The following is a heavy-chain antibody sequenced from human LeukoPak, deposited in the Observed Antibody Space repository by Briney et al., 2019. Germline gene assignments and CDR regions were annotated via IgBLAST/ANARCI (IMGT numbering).Heavy chain of an antibody. CDR3: ARHIWEPGIAVAGTCWFDP. CDR1: GYSINSGYH. Sequence: SETLSLTCIVSGYSINSGYHWGWIRQPPGKGLEWIGSIYHSGSTYYNPSLKSRVTISVDTSKNQFSLKLSSVTAADTAVYYCARHIWEPGIAVAGTCWFDPWGQGTLVTVSS. CDR2: IYHSGST. V-gene: IGHV4-38-2*02. D-gene: IGHD6-19*01. J-gene: IGHJ5*02.